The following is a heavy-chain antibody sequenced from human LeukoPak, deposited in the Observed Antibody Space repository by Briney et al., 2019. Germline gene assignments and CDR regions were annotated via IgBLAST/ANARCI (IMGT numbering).Heavy chain of an antibody. CDR2: IYFSGNR. V-gene: IGHV4-39*01. D-gene: IGHD6-19*01. CDR1: GGSISSPGYY. CDR3: ARHKDSSGWYDWFDP. Sequence: SETLSLTCTVSGGSISSPGYYWGWIRQSPGTGLEWIGSIYFSGNRYYNPSLKSRVTVSVDTSKNKLSLNLNSVTAADTAVYYCARHKDSSGWYDWFDPWGQGTPVIVSS. J-gene: IGHJ5*02.